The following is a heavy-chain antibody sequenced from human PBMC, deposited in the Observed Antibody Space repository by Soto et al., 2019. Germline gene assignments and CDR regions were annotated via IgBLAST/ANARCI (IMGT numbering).Heavy chain of an antibody. Sequence: PGGSLRLSCAASRFTFSSHSINWVRQAPGKGLEWVSYISGSGATKYYADSVKGRFTTSRDNARNSLYLQMSSLSDEDTAVYYCARAIRGFSYVVDYWGQGTLVTVSS. CDR2: ISGSGATK. J-gene: IGHJ4*02. D-gene: IGHD5-18*01. V-gene: IGHV3-48*02. CDR3: ARAIRGFSYVVDY. CDR1: RFTFSSHS.